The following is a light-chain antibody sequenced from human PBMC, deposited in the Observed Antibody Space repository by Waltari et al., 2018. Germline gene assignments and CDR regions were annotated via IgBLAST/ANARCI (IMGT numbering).Light chain of an antibody. CDR2: DAS. Sequence: PGERAALSCSASQRFGRSFAGYQQKPGQGPRRLIYDASTRATGIPDRFSGSVSGTDFSLSISRLATDDIVVYYCEHYVRLRVTFGQGTKVEIK. CDR3: EHYVRLRVT. V-gene: IGKV3-20*01. J-gene: IGKJ1*01. CDR1: QRFGRS.